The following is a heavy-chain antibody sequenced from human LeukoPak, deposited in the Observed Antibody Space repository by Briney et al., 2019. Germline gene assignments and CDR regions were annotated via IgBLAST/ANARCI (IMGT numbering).Heavy chain of an antibody. CDR3: ARGGSIVVVVAATGSRRTNWFDP. Sequence: SETLSLTCAVYGGSFSGYYWRWIRQPPGKGLEWIGEIYHRGSTKYNPSLKSRVTISVDTSKNQFSLKLSSVTAADTAVYYCARGGSIVVVVAATGSRRTNWFDPWGQGTLVTVSS. CDR2: IYHRGST. D-gene: IGHD2-15*01. J-gene: IGHJ5*02. CDR1: GGSFSGYY. V-gene: IGHV4-34*01.